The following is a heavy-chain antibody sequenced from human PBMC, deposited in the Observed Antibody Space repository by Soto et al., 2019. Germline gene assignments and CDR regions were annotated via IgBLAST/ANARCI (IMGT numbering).Heavy chain of an antibody. CDR2: SSYNGDT. J-gene: IGHJ4*02. CDR1: TDSSSFTNSY. Sequence: SETLSLTCPVSTDSSSFTNSYWGWIRQPPGKGLQWIGSSSYNGDTFYNPSLKGRVVISFDTSKKQSSLQVTSVTAADTAVYFCARHRIEVVWRGFDFWGQGSPVTVS. D-gene: IGHD3-10*01. V-gene: IGHV4-39*01. CDR3: ARHRIEVVWRGFDF.